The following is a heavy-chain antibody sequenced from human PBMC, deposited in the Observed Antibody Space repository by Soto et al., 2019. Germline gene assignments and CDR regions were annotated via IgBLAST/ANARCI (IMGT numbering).Heavy chain of an antibody. D-gene: IGHD4-17*01. Sequence: GGSLILSCAASGFTFSSYGMHWVRQAPGKGLEWVAVISYDGSNKYYADSVKGRFTISRDNSKNTLYLQMNSLRAEDTAVYYCAKDQHDYGDPYWGQGTLVTVSS. J-gene: IGHJ4*02. CDR1: GFTFSSYG. CDR3: AKDQHDYGDPY. V-gene: IGHV3-30*18. CDR2: ISYDGSNK.